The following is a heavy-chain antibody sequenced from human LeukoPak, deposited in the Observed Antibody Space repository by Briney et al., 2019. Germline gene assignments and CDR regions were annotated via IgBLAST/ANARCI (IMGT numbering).Heavy chain of an antibody. D-gene: IGHD2-15*01. CDR1: GYTFTDYY. J-gene: IGHJ4*02. Sequence: ASVKISCKVSGYTFTDYYMDWVQQAPGKGLEWMGLVDPEDGEKIYAENFQGRVTITADTSTDPALMELSRLRTEDTAVYYCATPFMVVALDDYWGQGTLVTVSS. CDR2: VDPEDGEK. V-gene: IGHV1-69-2*01. CDR3: ATPFMVVALDDY.